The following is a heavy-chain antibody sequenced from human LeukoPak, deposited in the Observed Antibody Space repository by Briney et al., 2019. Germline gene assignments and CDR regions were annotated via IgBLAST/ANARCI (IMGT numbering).Heavy chain of an antibody. V-gene: IGHV3-23*01. J-gene: IGHJ4*02. Sequence: GGSLRLSCAASGFTFSSDAMSWVRQAPGKGLEWVSAISGSGGSTYYADSVKGRFTISRDNSKNTLHLQMNSLRAEDTAVYYCAKDLLSMIVVVITSFDYWGQGTLVTVSS. CDR2: ISGSGGST. CDR3: AKDLLSMIVVVITSFDY. D-gene: IGHD3-22*01. CDR1: GFTFSSDA.